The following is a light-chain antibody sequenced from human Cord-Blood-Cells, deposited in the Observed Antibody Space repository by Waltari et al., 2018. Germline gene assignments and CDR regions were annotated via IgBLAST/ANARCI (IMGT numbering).Light chain of an antibody. V-gene: IGKV1-9*01. CDR1: QGISSY. CDR2: AAS. Sequence: DIQLTQSPSFLSASVGDRVTITCRASQGISSYLAWYQQKPGKAPKLLIYAASTLQSGVPSRFSGSGSVTEFTLTISGLQPEEFATYYFQQLNSYPLTFGGGTKVEIK. CDR3: QQLNSYPLT. J-gene: IGKJ4*01.